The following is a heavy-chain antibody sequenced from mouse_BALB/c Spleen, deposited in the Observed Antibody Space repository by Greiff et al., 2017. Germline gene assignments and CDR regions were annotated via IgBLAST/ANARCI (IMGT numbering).Heavy chain of an antibody. V-gene: IGHV3-2*02. CDR3: ARARPHYYGSSYDAMDY. CDR2: ISYSGST. CDR1: GYSITSDYA. D-gene: IGHD1-1*01. J-gene: IGHJ4*01. Sequence: EVQLQESGPGLVKPSQSLSLTCTVTGYSITSDYAWNWIRQFPGNKLEWMGYISYSGSTSYNPSLKSRISITRDTSKNQFFLQLNSVTTEDTATYYCARARPHYYGSSYDAMDYWGQGTSVTVSS.